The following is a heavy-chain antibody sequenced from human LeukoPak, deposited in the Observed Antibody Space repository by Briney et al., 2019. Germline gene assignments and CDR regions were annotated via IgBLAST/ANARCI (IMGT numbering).Heavy chain of an antibody. J-gene: IGHJ4*02. CDR1: GFTFSSYS. V-gene: IGHV3-30*04. CDR2: ISYDGRNK. CDR3: ASDGSPFDH. D-gene: IGHD2-15*01. Sequence: SLRLSCAASGFTFSSYSMHWVRQAPGKVLEWVASISYDGRNKYYADSRKGSLTISRDTSKNTLYMQLNSLRAEYTAVYYCASDGSPFDHWGQGTLVIVSS.